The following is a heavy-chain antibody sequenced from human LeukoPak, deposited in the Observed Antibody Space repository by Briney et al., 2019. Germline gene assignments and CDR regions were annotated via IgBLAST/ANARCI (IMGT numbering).Heavy chain of an antibody. V-gene: IGHV4-39*01. J-gene: IGHJ3*02. CDR3: ASEPYGSGSFLGAFDI. CDR2: MYYSGST. D-gene: IGHD3-10*01. Sequence: SETLSLTCAVSDDSIRSSAYYWGWIRQPPGKGLEWIGSMYYSGSTYYNPSLKSRVTIFIDTSKNQFSLKLSSVTAADTAVYYCASEPYGSGSFLGAFDIWGQGTMVTVSS. CDR1: DDSIRSSAYY.